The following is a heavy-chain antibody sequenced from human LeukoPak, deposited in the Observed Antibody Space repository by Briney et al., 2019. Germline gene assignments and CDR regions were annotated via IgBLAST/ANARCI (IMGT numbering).Heavy chain of an antibody. CDR3: ARVGEEQQLDEYYYYYYYMDV. CDR2: TSPNNDNT. D-gene: IGHD6-13*01. J-gene: IGHJ6*03. CDR1: GYNFTSFG. V-gene: IGHV1-18*01. Sequence: ASVKVSCKASGYNFTSFGIGWVRQAPGQGLEWMGWTSPNNDNTKYAQKLQGRVTMTTDTSTSTAYMELRSLRSDDTAVYYCARVGEEQQLDEYYYYYYYMDVWGKGTTVTISS.